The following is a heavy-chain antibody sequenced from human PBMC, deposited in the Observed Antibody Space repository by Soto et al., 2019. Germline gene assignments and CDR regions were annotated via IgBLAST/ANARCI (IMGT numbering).Heavy chain of an antibody. CDR3: ARENIMRLDY. CDR1: GFTFSSYS. V-gene: IGHV3-21*01. J-gene: IGHJ4*02. D-gene: IGHD3-16*01. Sequence: GGSLRLSCAASGFTFSSYSMNWVRQAPGKGLEWVSSISSSSSYTYYADSVKGRFNISRDNAKNSLYLQMNSLRAEDTAVYYCARENIMRLDYWGQGTLVTVSS. CDR2: ISSSSSYT.